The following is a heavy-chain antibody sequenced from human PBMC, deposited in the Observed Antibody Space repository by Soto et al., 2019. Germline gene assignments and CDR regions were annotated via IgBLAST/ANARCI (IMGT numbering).Heavy chain of an antibody. CDR1: GGSITSYY. V-gene: IGHV4-59*12. Sequence: QVQLQESGPGLVKPSETLSLTCSVSGGSITSYYWTWMRQPPGKGLEWIGNIHHSGTSNQKSSLKRRVSSSLDTSKNQSTKPLSSVIAGDTADYNGASERGKGGDDRCYGNMDDWGQGTLVTVSS. CDR2: IHHSGTS. D-gene: IGHD4-17*01. J-gene: IGHJ4*02. CDR3: ASERGKGGDDRCYGNMDD.